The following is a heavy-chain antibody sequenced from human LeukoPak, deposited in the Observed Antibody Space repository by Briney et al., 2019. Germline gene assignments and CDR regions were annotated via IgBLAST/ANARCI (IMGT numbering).Heavy chain of an antibody. J-gene: IGHJ4*02. CDR2: IYYSGST. CDR3: ARLDDYYLDY. Sequence: PSETLSLTCTVSGGSIRSYYWSWIRQTPGKGLEWNGYIYYSGSTNYNPSLKSRVTISVDTSKDQFSLKLSSVTAADTAVYYCARLDDYYLDYWGQGTLVTVSS. V-gene: IGHV4-59*08. CDR1: GGSIRSYY. D-gene: IGHD2-2*03.